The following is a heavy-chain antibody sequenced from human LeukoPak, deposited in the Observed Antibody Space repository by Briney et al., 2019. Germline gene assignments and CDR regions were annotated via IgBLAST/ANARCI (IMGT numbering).Heavy chain of an antibody. CDR2: INWNGGST. CDR3: ARLGVYSGSWYYFDY. Sequence: GVSLRLSCAASGFTFSSYGMSWVRLAPGKGLEWVSGINWNGGSTGYADSVKGRFTISRDNAKNPLYLQMNSLRAEDTALYYCARLGVYSGSWYYFDYWGQGTLVTVSS. J-gene: IGHJ4*02. V-gene: IGHV3-20*04. D-gene: IGHD1-26*01. CDR1: GFTFSSYG.